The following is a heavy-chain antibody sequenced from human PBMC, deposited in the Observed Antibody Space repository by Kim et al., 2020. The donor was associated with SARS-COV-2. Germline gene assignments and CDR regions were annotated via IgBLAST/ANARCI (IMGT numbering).Heavy chain of an antibody. CDR1: GGSISSNY. D-gene: IGHD2-21*01. Sequence: SETLSLTCTVSGGSISSNYWSWIRQPPGKGLEWIGYIYYSRSTNYNPSLKTRVTISVDTSKNQFSLKLNSVTAADTAVYYCVRHCGNWGQGTLVIVSS. CDR3: VRHCGN. CDR2: IYYSRST. J-gene: IGHJ4*02. V-gene: IGHV4-59*13.